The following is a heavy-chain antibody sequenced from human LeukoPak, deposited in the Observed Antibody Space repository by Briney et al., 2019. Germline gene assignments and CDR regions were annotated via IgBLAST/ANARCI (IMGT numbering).Heavy chain of an antibody. CDR3: ATSGYFNWFDP. J-gene: IGHJ5*02. Sequence: SQTLSLTCTVSGGSISSGDYYWSWIRQPPGKGLEWIGYIYYSGSTYSNPSVKSRVTISVDTSKNQFSLKLSSVTAADTAVYYCATSGYFNWFDPWGQGTLVTVSS. CDR1: GGSISSGDYY. V-gene: IGHV4-30-4*08. D-gene: IGHD3-22*01. CDR2: IYYSGST.